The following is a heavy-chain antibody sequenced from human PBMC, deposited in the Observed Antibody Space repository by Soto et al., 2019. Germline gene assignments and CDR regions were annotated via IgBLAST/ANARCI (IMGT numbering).Heavy chain of an antibody. D-gene: IGHD3-3*01. J-gene: IGHJ4*02. V-gene: IGHV4-34*01. CDR1: GGSFTGYY. CDR3: ASTFRFDTICGLVKPNYFDN. CDR2: INHSGST. Sequence: QVHLQQWGAGLMNASETLSLTCAVYGGSFTGYYWSWIRQPPGMGLEWIGEINHSGSTNYNPSLKSRVTISLDTSKNQFSLKLKSVSAADSAVYYCASTFRFDTICGLVKPNYFDNWGQGILVSVSS.